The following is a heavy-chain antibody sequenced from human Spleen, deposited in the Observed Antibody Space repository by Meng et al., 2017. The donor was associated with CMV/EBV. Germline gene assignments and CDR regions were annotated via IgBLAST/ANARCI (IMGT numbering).Heavy chain of an antibody. CDR2: IDYSGST. CDR1: GGSISSSSYY. J-gene: IGHJ4*02. CDR3: ARDEGFWSGYHFGY. V-gene: IGHV4-39*07. Sequence: QLQLQESGPGRVKPSEALSPTCTVSGGSISSSSYYWGWIRQPPGKGLEWIGSIDYSGSTYYNPSLKSRVTISVDTSKNQFSLKLSSVTAADTAVYYCARDEGFWSGYHFGYWGQGTLVTVSS. D-gene: IGHD3-3*01.